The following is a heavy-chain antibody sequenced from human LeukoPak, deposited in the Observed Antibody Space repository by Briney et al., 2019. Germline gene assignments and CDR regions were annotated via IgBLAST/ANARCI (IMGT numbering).Heavy chain of an antibody. D-gene: IGHD3-16*01. CDR1: GGSISSSSYC. J-gene: IGHJ4*02. CDR2: ICYSGST. Sequence: SETLSLTCTVSGGSISSSSYCWGWIRQPPGKGLEWVGSICYSGSTYYNPSLRSRVTISVDTSKNQFSLKLSSVTAADTAVYYCARFWVGGRYFDYWGQGTLVTVSS. V-gene: IGHV4-39*07. CDR3: ARFWVGGRYFDY.